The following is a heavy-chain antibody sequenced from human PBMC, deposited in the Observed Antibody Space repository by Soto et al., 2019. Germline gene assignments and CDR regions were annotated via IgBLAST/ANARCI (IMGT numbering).Heavy chain of an antibody. V-gene: IGHV1-18*01. J-gene: IGHJ3*02. CDR2: ISAYNGNT. CDR1: GYTFTSYG. Sequence: ASVKVSCKASGYTFTSYGISWVRQAPGQGLEWMGWISAYNGNTNYAQKLQGRVTMTTDTSTSTAYMELRSLRSDDTAVYYCARENLDCSGGSCYPGLPVDIWGQGTMVTVSS. D-gene: IGHD2-15*01. CDR3: ARENLDCSGGSCYPGLPVDI.